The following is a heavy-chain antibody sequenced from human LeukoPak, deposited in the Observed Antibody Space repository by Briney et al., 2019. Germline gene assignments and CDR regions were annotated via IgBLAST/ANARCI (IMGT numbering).Heavy chain of an antibody. J-gene: IGHJ6*03. CDR3: AAAHSITYYYYMDV. V-gene: IGHV1-58*01. CDR1: GFTFTSSA. D-gene: IGHD4-11*01. Sequence: GTSVKVSCKASGFTFTSSAVQWVRQARGQRLEWIGWIVVGSGNTNYAQKFQERVTITRDMSTSTAYMELSSLRSEDTAVYYCAAAHSITYYYYMDVWGKGTTVTVSS. CDR2: IVVGSGNT.